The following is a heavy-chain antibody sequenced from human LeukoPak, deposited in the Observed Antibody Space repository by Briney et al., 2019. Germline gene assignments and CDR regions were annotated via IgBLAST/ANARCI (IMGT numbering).Heavy chain of an antibody. J-gene: IGHJ4*02. V-gene: IGHV3-7*01. Sequence: GGSLRLSCVASGFTFSSHWMSWVRQAPGKGLEWVANIKQDGSETYYVDSVKGRFTISRDKAKNSLYVQMNSLTAEDTALYYCARQRGGSGWYFDYWGQGTLVTVSS. CDR3: ARQRGGSGWYFDY. CDR2: IKQDGSET. CDR1: GFTFSSHW. D-gene: IGHD6-19*01.